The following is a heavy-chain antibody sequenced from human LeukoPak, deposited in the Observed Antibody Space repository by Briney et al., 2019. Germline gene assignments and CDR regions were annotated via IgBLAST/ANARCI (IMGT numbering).Heavy chain of an antibody. Sequence: SETLSLTCTVSGGSISSYYWSWIRQPPGKGLEWIGYIYYSGSTNYNPSLKSRVTISVDTSKNQFSLKLSSVTAADTAVYYCARGQWLPVFDFWGQGTLVTVSA. CDR3: ARGQWLPVFDF. CDR1: GGSISSYY. J-gene: IGHJ4*02. CDR2: IYYSGST. V-gene: IGHV4-59*01. D-gene: IGHD3-22*01.